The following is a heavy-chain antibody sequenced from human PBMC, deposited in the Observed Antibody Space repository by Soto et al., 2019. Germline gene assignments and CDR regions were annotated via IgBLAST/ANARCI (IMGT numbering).Heavy chain of an antibody. CDR2: AYHNGLT. Sequence: SETLSLTCAVSGDSVTSNVWWSWVRQPPGKGLEWIGEAYHNGLTDYNPSLKSRVTMSVDTSKNEFSLKLTSLTAADTAIYYCARDAAVPGESDRFDYLGQGNLVTVSS. D-gene: IGHD6-19*01. V-gene: IGHV4-4*02. CDR1: GDSVTSNVW. CDR3: ARDAAVPGESDRFDY. J-gene: IGHJ4*02.